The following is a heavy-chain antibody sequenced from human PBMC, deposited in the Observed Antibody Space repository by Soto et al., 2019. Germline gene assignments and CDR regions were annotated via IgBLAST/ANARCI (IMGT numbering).Heavy chain of an antibody. CDR3: ARVGAYVGEFDYFDY. Sequence: GGSLRLSCSASGFNFNSYTMNRVRQAPGKGLEWVSSISRFSDNIYYAASVKGRFAISRANAENSVYLQMNSLIAEDTAVYYFARVGAYVGEFDYFDYWGQGTLVTVSS. CDR1: GFNFNSYT. D-gene: IGHD3-10*01. CDR2: ISRFSDNI. V-gene: IGHV3-21*06. J-gene: IGHJ4*02.